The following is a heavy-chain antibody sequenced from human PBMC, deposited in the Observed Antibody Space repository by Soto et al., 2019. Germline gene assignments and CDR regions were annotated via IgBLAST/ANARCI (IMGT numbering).Heavy chain of an antibody. V-gene: IGHV2-26*01. D-gene: IGHD3-3*01. CDR1: GFSLSNARMG. CDR3: ARIRFLEWLDTNNAFDI. CDR2: IFSNDEK. J-gene: IGHJ3*02. Sequence: QVTLKESGPVLVKPTETLTLTCTVSGFSLSNARMGVSWIRQPPGKALEWLAHIFSNDEKSYSTSFKSRLTISKDTSKSQVVLTMTNMDPVDTATYYCARIRFLEWLDTNNAFDIWGQGTMVTVSS.